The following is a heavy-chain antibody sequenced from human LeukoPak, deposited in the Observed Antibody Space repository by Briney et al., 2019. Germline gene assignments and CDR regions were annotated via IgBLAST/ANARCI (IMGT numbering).Heavy chain of an antibody. V-gene: IGHV3-30*02. J-gene: IGHJ4*02. CDR2: IRYDGSNK. Sequence: GGSLRLSCAASGFTFSSYGMHWVRQAPGKGLEWVAFIRYDGSNKYYAGSVKGRFTISRDNSKNTLYLQMNSLRAEDTAVYYCAKVGVSVAGYNFDYWGQGTLVTVSS. D-gene: IGHD6-19*01. CDR1: GFTFSSYG. CDR3: AKVGVSVAGYNFDY.